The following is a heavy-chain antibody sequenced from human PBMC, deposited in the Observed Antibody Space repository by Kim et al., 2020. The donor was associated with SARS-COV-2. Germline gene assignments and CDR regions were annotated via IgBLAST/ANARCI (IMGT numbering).Heavy chain of an antibody. J-gene: IGHJ4*02. V-gene: IGHV3-30-3*01. D-gene: IGHD2-2*02. CDR3: VRDGRGYTEGFDY. Sequence: GGSLRLSCRVSGFIFSAYAMTWVRQAPGKGLEWVALISFDGYIKYYADSVKGRFTISRDNSKNTVYLEMISLRAEDTAVYYCVRDGRGYTEGFDYWGQG. CDR2: ISFDGYIK. CDR1: GFIFSAYA.